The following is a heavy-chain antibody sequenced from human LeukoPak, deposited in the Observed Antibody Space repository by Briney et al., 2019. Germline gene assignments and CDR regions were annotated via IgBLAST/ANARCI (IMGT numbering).Heavy chain of an antibody. CDR1: GGSISSSSYY. CDR2: IYYSGST. CDR3: ARQDILTGYYPHSVTPFDY. V-gene: IGHV4-39*01. Sequence: SETLSLTCTVSGGSISSSSYYWGWIRQPPGKGLEWIGSIYYSGSTYYNPSLKSRVTISVDTSKNQFSLKLSSVTAADTAVYYCARQDILTGYYPHSVTPFDYWGQGTLVTVSS. D-gene: IGHD3-9*01. J-gene: IGHJ4*02.